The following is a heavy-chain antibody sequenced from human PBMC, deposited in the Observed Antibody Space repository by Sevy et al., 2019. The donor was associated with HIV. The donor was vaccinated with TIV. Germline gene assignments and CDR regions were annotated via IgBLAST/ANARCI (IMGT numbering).Heavy chain of an antibody. V-gene: IGHV3-48*02. CDR3: ARGPDCGGDCDIGFYYPLDV. CDR1: GFTFSRYS. CDR2: ISGNSAAI. Sequence: GGSLRLSCAASGFTFSRYSMNWVRQAPGKGLEWISYISGNSAAIYYADSVKGRFTVSRDNDNDDLYLQLNSLRYDVTALYYCARGPDCGGDCDIGFYYPLDVWGQGTTVTVSS. J-gene: IGHJ6*02. D-gene: IGHD2-21*02.